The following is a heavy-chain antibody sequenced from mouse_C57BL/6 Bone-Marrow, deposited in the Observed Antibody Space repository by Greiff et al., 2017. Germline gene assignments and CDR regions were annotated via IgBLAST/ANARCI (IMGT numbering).Heavy chain of an antibody. Sequence: EVQRVESGGGLVQPKGSLKLSCAASGFSFNTYAMNWVRQAPGKGLEWVARIRSKSNNYATYYADSVKDRFTISRDDSESMLYLQMNNLKTEDTAMYYCVRQGSWRVYWYFDVWGTGTTVTVSS. V-gene: IGHV10-1*01. J-gene: IGHJ1*03. CDR2: IRSKSNNYAT. CDR3: VRQGSWRVYWYFDV. D-gene: IGHD1-1*02. CDR1: GFSFNTYA.